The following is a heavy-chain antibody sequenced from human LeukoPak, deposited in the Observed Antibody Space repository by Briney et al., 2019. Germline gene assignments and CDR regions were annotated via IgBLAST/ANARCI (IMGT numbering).Heavy chain of an antibody. Sequence: GGSLRLSCAASGFTFDDYGMSWVRQAPGKGLEWVSGINWNGGSTGYADSVKGRFTISRDNAKNSLYLQMNSLRAEDTALYHCARGKYYYDSSGYFGYWGQGTLVTVSS. CDR1: GFTFDDYG. CDR2: INWNGGST. D-gene: IGHD3-22*01. CDR3: ARGKYYYDSSGYFGY. J-gene: IGHJ4*02. V-gene: IGHV3-20*01.